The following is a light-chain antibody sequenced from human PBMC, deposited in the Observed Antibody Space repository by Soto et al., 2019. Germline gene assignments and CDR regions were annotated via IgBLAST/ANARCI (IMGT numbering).Light chain of an antibody. CDR1: QSISSY. Sequence: DIQMTQSPSSLSASVGDRVTITCRASQSISSYLNWYQQKPGKAHKLLIYAASSLQSGVPSRFSGSGSGTDFTLTISSLQPEDFATYYCQQSGTFGQGTKLEIK. V-gene: IGKV1-39*01. J-gene: IGKJ2*02. CDR2: AAS. CDR3: QQSGT.